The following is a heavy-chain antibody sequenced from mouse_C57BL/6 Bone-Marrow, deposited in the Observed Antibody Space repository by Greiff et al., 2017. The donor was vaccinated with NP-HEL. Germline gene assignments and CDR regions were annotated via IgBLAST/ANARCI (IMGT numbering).Heavy chain of an antibody. J-gene: IGHJ2*01. V-gene: IGHV5-9-1*02. Sequence: EVKLMESGEGLVKPGGSLKLSCAASGFTFSSYAMSWVRQTPEKRLEWVAYISSGGDYIYYADTVQGRLTISRDNARNTLYLQMSSLKSEDTAMYYCTRGYYGSSFYYFDYWGQGTTLTVSS. CDR1: GFTFSSYA. D-gene: IGHD1-1*01. CDR2: ISSGGDYI. CDR3: TRGYYGSSFYYFDY.